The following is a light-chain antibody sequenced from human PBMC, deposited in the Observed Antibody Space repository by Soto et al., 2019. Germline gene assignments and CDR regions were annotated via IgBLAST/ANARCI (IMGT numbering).Light chain of an antibody. Sequence: IVVRESLATVAVSSRKGATLSCRASQSVSRNYLAWYQQKPGQAPRLLIYTASRRATGIPDRFSGSGSGTDFTLTHTRLEPEVSAPYYRQQYGGSPITFGLGTRLEIK. CDR1: QSVSRNY. J-gene: IGKJ5*01. CDR3: QQYGGSPIT. V-gene: IGKV3-20*01. CDR2: TAS.